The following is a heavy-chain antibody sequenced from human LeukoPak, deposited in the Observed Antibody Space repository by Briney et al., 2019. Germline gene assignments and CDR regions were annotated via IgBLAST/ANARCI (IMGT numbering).Heavy chain of an antibody. J-gene: IGHJ4*02. Sequence: ASVKVSCKASGYTFTNFGISWVRQAPGQGLEWMGWISAYNGNTNYAQRLQGRVTITADESTSTAYMELSSLRSEDTAVYYCARQNGIVGAPIDYWGQGTLVTVSS. D-gene: IGHD1-26*01. V-gene: IGHV1-18*01. CDR3: ARQNGIVGAPIDY. CDR1: GYTFTNFG. CDR2: ISAYNGNT.